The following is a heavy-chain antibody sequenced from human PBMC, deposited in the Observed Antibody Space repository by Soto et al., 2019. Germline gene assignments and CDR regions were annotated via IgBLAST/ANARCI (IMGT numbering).Heavy chain of an antibody. D-gene: IGHD2-8*01. CDR2: ISYDGSNK. CDR3: AKDRLRYTNGLYYYYYGMDV. CDR1: GFTFSSYG. V-gene: IGHV3-30*18. Sequence: GGSLRLSCAASGFTFSSYGMHWVRQAPGKGLEWVAVISYDGSNKYYADSVKGRFPISRDNSKNTLYLQMNSLRAEDTAVYYCAKDRLRYTNGLYYYYYGMDVWGQGTTVTAP. J-gene: IGHJ6*02.